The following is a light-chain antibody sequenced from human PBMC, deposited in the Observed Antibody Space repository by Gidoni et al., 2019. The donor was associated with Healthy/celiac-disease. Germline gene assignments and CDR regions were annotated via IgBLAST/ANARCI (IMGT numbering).Light chain of an antibody. V-gene: IGKV1-39*01. Sequence: DVQMTHSPSSLSASVGYRVTITCRASQSISSYLNWYQQKPGKAPKLLIYAASSLQSGVPSRLSGSGSRTDLTITISSLKPEDFATYYCQQSYSTTAYTFXXXTKLEIK. CDR2: AAS. J-gene: IGKJ2*01. CDR3: QQSYSTTAYT. CDR1: QSISSY.